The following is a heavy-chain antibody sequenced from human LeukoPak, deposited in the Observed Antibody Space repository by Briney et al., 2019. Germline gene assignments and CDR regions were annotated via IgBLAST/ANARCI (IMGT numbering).Heavy chain of an antibody. CDR3: AKDRRVDYDFWRRGFDY. D-gene: IGHD3-3*01. J-gene: IGHJ4*02. Sequence: PGGSLRLSCAASGFTFSSYGMHWVRQAPGKGLEWVAVISYDGSNKYYADSVKGRFTISRDNSKKTLYLQMNSLRAKDTAVYYCAKDRRVDYDFWRRGFDYWGQGTLVTVSS. CDR1: GFTFSSYG. CDR2: ISYDGSNK. V-gene: IGHV3-30*18.